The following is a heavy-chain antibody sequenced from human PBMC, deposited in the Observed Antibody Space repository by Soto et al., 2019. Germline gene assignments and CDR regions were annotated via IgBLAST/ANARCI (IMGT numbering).Heavy chain of an antibody. CDR2: IWDDGSNK. CDR1: GFTFSSYG. V-gene: IGHV3-33*01. CDR3: ARCLYDFWSGFYTDAFDI. J-gene: IGHJ3*02. Sequence: QVQLVESGGGVVQPGRSLRLSCAASGFTFSSYGMHWVRQAPGKGLEWVAVIWDDGSNKYYADSVKGRFTISRDNCNNTLYLQMNSLRAEDSAVYYCARCLYDFWSGFYTDAFDIWGQGTMVTVSS. D-gene: IGHD3-3*01.